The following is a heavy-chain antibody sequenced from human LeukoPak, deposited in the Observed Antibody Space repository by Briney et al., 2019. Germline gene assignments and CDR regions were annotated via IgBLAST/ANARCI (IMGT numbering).Heavy chain of an antibody. J-gene: IGHJ4*02. CDR3: AMSRSRWELLPFDY. D-gene: IGHD1-26*01. CDR1: GYTLTELS. Sequence: ASVTVSCTVSGYTLTELSMHWVRQAPGKGLEWMGGFDPEDGETIYAQKFQGGVTMTEDTSTDTAYMELSSLRSEDTAVHYCAMSRSRWELLPFDYWGQGTLVTVSS. V-gene: IGHV1-24*01. CDR2: FDPEDGET.